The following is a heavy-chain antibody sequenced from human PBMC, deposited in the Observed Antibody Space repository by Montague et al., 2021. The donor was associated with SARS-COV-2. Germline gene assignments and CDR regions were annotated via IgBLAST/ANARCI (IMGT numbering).Heavy chain of an antibody. V-gene: IGHV3-53*01. Sequence: SLRLSCAASGLIVSSNYMSWVRQAPGKGLEWVSVMYSGGSTYYADSVKGRFTISRDNPKNTLYLQMNTLSAEDTAVYYCARGGSGGSCYSPPCYFDYWGQGTLVTVSS. CDR1: GLIVSSNY. CDR3: ARGGSGGSCYSPPCYFDY. CDR2: MYSGGST. D-gene: IGHD2-15*01. J-gene: IGHJ4*02.